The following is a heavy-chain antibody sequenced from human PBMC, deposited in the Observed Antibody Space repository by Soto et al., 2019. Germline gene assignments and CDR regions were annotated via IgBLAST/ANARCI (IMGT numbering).Heavy chain of an antibody. J-gene: IGHJ3*01. D-gene: IGHD3-16*01. Sequence: QVQLVQSGAEVKTPGASVKLSCKASGYTFTSYSIHWVRQAPGQRLEWMGWISSATDNTRDSKKFQSRVTINRDTSARSVNMEVSSVTYDDTVIYYCARDITVGGLPNTCDVWGQGTMVNVYS. CDR1: GYTFTSYS. V-gene: IGHV1-3*01. CDR3: ARDITVGGLPNTCDV. CDR2: ISSATDNT.